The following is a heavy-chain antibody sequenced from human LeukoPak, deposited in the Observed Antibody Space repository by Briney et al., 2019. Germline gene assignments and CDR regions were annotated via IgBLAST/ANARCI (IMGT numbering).Heavy chain of an antibody. J-gene: IGHJ5*02. CDR2: IYYSGST. CDR1: GGSISSYY. D-gene: IGHD2-15*01. V-gene: IGHV4-59*08. CDR3: ARGRVGNWFDP. Sequence: PSETLSLTCTVSGGSISSYYWSWIRQPPGKGLDWIGYIYYSGSTNYNPSLKSRVTISVDTSKTQFSLKLSSVPAADTAVYYCARGRVGNWFDPWGQGTLVTVSS.